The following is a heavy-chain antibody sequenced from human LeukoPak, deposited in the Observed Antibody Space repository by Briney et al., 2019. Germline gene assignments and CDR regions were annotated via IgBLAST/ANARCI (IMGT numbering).Heavy chain of an antibody. Sequence: GGSLRLSCAASGFTFSRYSMNWVRQAPGKGLEWVSSISSSSVCIYYADSVKGRFTISRDNAQNSLYLQMNSLRAEDTAVYYCARGQIPLWSYSYFVYFRQGTLFTVPS. CDR3: ARGQIPLWSYSYFVY. CDR1: GFTFSRYS. V-gene: IGHV3-21*01. J-gene: IGHJ4*02. D-gene: IGHD1-26*01. CDR2: ISSSSVCI.